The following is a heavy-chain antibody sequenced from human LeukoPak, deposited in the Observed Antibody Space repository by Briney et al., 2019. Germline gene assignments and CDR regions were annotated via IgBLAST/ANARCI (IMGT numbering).Heavy chain of an antibody. CDR1: GGSINIINYY. J-gene: IGHJ4*02. V-gene: IGHV4-39*01. Sequence: SETLSLTCTVSGGSINIINYYWGWIRQPPGKGLEWIGSVYYSGSTYYTPSLKSRVTISVDTSKNQFSLKLSSVTAADTAVYYCASSSGWRPFDYWGQGTLVTVSS. CDR2: VYYSGST. CDR3: ASSSGWRPFDY. D-gene: IGHD6-19*01.